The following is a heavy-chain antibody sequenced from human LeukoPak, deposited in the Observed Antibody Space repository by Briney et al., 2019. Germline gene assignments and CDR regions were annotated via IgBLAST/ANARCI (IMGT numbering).Heavy chain of an antibody. V-gene: IGHV1-2*02. CDR1: GYTFTSYG. Sequence: GASVKVSCKASGYTFTSYGISWVRQAPGQGLEWMGWINPNSGGTNYAQKFQGRVTMTRDTSISTACMELSRLRSDDTAVYYCARAYSSSWYYYYYYYMDVWGKGTTVTVSS. D-gene: IGHD6-13*01. CDR3: ARAYSSSWYYYYYYYMDV. J-gene: IGHJ6*03. CDR2: INPNSGGT.